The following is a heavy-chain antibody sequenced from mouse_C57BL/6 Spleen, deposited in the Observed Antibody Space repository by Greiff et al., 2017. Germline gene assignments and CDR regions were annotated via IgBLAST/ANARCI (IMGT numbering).Heavy chain of an antibody. Sequence: EVMLVESGGGLVKPGGSLKLSCAASGFTFSDYGMHWVRQAPEKGLEWVVYISSGSSTIYYADTVKGRFTISRDNAKNTLFLQMTSLRSEDTDMYYCAGGEQDYWGQGTTLTVSS. CDR1: GFTFSDYG. V-gene: IGHV5-17*01. CDR2: ISSGSSTI. CDR3: AGGEQDY. J-gene: IGHJ2*01.